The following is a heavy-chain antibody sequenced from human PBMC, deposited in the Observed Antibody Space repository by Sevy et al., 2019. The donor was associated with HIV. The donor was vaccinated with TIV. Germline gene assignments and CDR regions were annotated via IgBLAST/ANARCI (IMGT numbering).Heavy chain of an antibody. J-gene: IGHJ4*02. D-gene: IGHD6-19*01. CDR3: GRVLRTSSGWFHFDY. V-gene: IGHV3-13*01. CDR1: GFTFSSYD. CDR2: IETAGNT. Sequence: GGSLRLSCATSGFTFSSYDMHWVRQPTGKGLEWVSAIETAGNTHYSDSVKGRFTVSRENAKNSLVLQMNSLTDVDSAVYFCGRVLRTSSGWFHFDYWGQGALVTVSS.